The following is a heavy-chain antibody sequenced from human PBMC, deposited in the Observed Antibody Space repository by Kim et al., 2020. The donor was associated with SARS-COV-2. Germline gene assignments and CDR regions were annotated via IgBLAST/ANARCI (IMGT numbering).Heavy chain of an antibody. Sequence: SVKVSCKASGGTFSSYAISWVRQAPGQGLEWMGGIIPIFGTANYAQKFQGRVTITADESTSTAYMELSSLRSEDTAVYYCARGAYYYGSGSLPTYCVDVWGQGTTVTVSS. CDR2: IIPIFGTA. CDR3: ARGAYYYGSGSLPTYCVDV. V-gene: IGHV1-69*13. CDR1: GGTFSSYA. D-gene: IGHD3-10*01. J-gene: IGHJ6*01.